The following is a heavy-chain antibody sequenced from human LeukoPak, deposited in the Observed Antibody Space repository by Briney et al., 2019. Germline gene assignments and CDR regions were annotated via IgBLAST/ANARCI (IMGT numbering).Heavy chain of an antibody. CDR1: GGSISSYY. CDR2: IYYGGST. V-gene: IGHV4-59*01. D-gene: IGHD3-16*01. Sequence: SETLSLTCTVSGGSISSYYWSWIRQPPGKGLEWIGYIYYGGSTYYNPSLKSRVTISVDTSKNQFSLKLSSVTAADTAVYYCARVRDDYVFSIWGQGTMVTVSS. J-gene: IGHJ3*02. CDR3: ARVRDDYVFSI.